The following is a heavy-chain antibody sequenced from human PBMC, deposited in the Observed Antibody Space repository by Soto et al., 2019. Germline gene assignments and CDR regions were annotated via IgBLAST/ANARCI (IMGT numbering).Heavy chain of an antibody. V-gene: IGHV3-48*04. J-gene: IGHJ6*02. CDR1: GFVCSGYS. Sequence: GGSLRLSCFASGFVCSGYSMNWGRQAPGTGLEWVSYISSSGSTIYYADSVKGRFTISRDNAKNSLYLQMNSLRAEDTAVYYCARRVWAAVVETERYYTGMAVGGPGTTV. CDR3: ARRVWAAVVETERYYTGMAV. CDR2: ISSSGSTI. D-gene: IGHD5-18*01.